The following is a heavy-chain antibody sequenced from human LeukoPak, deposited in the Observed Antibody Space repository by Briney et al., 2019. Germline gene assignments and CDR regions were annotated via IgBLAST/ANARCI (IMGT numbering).Heavy chain of an antibody. D-gene: IGHD3-22*01. Sequence: PGGSLRLACAASGFTFSSYGMSWVRQAPGKGLEWVSAISGSGGSTYYADSVKGRFTISRDNSKNTLYLQMNSLRAEDTAVYYCAKLLMEYYDSSSSDAFDIWGQGTMVTVSS. V-gene: IGHV3-23*01. CDR1: GFTFSSYG. CDR2: ISGSGGST. J-gene: IGHJ3*02. CDR3: AKLLMEYYDSSSSDAFDI.